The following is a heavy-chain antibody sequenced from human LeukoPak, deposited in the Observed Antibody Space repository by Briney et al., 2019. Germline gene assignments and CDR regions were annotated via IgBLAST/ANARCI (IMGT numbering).Heavy chain of an antibody. CDR3: ARGGFSHGFDV. D-gene: IGHD5-12*01. Sequence: GGSLRLSCADSGFTFRSYWIHWVRQAPGKGLVWVGRIDNAGSDTIYADSVKGRFTVSRDNAKNTLYLQMNSLRAEDTAVYFCARGGFSHGFDVWGQGTVVTVSS. CDR1: GFTFRSYW. CDR2: IDNAGSDT. J-gene: IGHJ3*01. V-gene: IGHV3-74*01.